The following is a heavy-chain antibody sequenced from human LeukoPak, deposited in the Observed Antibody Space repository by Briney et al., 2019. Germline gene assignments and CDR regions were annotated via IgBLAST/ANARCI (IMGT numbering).Heavy chain of an antibody. D-gene: IGHD3-16*01. CDR1: GGSISSGDYY. V-gene: IGHV4-30-4*01. Sequence: PSQTLSLTCTVSGGSISSGDYYWSWIRQPPGKGLEWIGYIYYSGNTYYNPSLKSRVTISVDTSKNQFSLKLSSVTAADTAVYYCARDRGGFEDNWFDPWGQGTLVTISS. CDR3: ARDRGGFEDNWFDP. CDR2: IYYSGNT. J-gene: IGHJ5*02.